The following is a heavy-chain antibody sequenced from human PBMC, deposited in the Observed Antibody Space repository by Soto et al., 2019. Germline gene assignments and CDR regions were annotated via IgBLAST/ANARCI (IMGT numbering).Heavy chain of an antibody. D-gene: IGHD1-1*01. V-gene: IGHV2-5*01. CDR1: GFSLGTSGVA. J-gene: IGHJ5*02. CDR2: IYWNDDK. Sequence: QITLRESGPTLVKPTQTLTLTCTFSGFSLGTSGVAVGWIRQPPGTALEWLALIYWNDDKRYSPSLRSRLTINKDTSNNQVVLTLTNNDPVDTATYDRAHRHRYDGNDGGCFDPWGQGTLVTVSS. CDR3: AHRHRYDGNDGGCFDP.